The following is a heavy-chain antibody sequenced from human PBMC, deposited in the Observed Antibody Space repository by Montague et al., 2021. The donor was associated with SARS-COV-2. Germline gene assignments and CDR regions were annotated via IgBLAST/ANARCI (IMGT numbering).Heavy chain of an antibody. J-gene: IGHJ4*02. V-gene: IGHV4-39*01. CDR3: ARLYGSSFDY. CDR1: GGSVNRFSSN. D-gene: IGHD4-17*01. CDR2: FNYAGGT. Sequence: SETLSLTCTVSGGSVNRFSSNWGWIRQPPGKGWDYIGCFNYAGGTQHNLSLKSRVTISVDKSNDQFSLRVNSVTAADTAVYSCARLYGSSFDYWGQGTLVTVSS.